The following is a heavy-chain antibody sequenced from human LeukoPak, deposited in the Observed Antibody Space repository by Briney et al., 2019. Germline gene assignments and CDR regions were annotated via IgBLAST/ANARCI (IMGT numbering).Heavy chain of an antibody. CDR2: IYYSGST. CDR1: GYSISSGYY. Sequence: SETLSLTCAVSGYSISSGYYWSWIRQPPGKGLEWIGYIYYSGSTNYNPSLKSRVTISVDTSKNQFSLKLSSVTAADTAVYYCARRKYYYYMDVWGKGTTVTVSS. J-gene: IGHJ6*03. CDR3: ARRKYYYYMDV. V-gene: IGHV4-61*01.